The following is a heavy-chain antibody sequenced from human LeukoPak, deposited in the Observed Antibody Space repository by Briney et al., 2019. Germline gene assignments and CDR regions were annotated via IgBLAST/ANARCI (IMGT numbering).Heavy chain of an antibody. D-gene: IGHD6-13*01. CDR2: ISYDGSNK. CDR3: TKDRVAAYHYYGMDV. Sequence: GRSLRLSCAASGFTFSNYGMHWVRQAPGKGLEWGAVISYDGSNKYYADSVKGRFTISRDNSKNTLYLQMNSLRAEDTAVYYCTKDRVAAYHYYGMDVWGQGTTVTVSS. CDR1: GFTFSNYG. V-gene: IGHV3-30*18. J-gene: IGHJ6*02.